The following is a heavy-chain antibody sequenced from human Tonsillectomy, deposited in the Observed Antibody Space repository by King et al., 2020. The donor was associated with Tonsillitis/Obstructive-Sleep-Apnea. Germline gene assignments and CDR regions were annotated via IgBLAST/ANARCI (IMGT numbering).Heavy chain of an antibody. V-gene: IGHV3-15*07. CDR3: TTALGITMIVVVTTEDY. CDR1: GFTFSNAW. CDR2: IKSKTDGGTT. Sequence: QLVQSGGGLVKPGGSLRLSCAASGFTFSNAWMNWVRQAPGKGLEWVGRIKSKTDGGTTDYAAPVKGRFTISRDDSKNTLYLQMNSLKTKDTAVYYCTTALGITMIVVVTTEDYWGQGTLVTVSS. D-gene: IGHD3-22*01. J-gene: IGHJ4*02.